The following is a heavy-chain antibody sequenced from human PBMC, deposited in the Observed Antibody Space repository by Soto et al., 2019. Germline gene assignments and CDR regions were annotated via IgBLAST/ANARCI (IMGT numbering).Heavy chain of an antibody. CDR3: ARTSYDSSGYLSQAYYYYGMDV. Sequence: SVKVSCKASGGTFSSYAISWVRQAPGQGLEWMGGIIPIFGTANYAQKFQGRVTITADESTSTAYMELSSLRSEDTAVYYCARTSYDSSGYLSQAYYYYGMDVWGQGTTVTVAS. V-gene: IGHV1-69*13. J-gene: IGHJ6*02. CDR1: GGTFSSYA. CDR2: IIPIFGTA. D-gene: IGHD3-22*01.